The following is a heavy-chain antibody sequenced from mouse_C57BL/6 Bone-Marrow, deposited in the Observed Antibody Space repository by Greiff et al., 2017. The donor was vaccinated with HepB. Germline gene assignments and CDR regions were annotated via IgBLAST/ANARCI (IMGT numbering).Heavy chain of an antibody. CDR3: ARGGDGSIDY. CDR1: GYSITSGYD. D-gene: IGHD2-3*01. J-gene: IGHJ2*01. CDR2: ISYSGST. Sequence: EVKLQESGPGMVKPSQSLSLTCTVTGYSITSGYDWHWIRHFPGNKLEWMGYISYSGSTNYNPSLKSRISITHDTSKNHFFLKLNSVTTEDTATYYCARGGDGSIDYWGQGTTLTVSS. V-gene: IGHV3-1*01.